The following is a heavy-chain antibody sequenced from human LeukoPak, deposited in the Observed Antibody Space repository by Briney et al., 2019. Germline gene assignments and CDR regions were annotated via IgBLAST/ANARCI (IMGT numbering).Heavy chain of an antibody. CDR2: IYYSGST. D-gene: IGHD6-19*01. V-gene: IGHV4-59*01. Sequence: SETLSLTCTVSGGSISSYYCSWIRQPPGKGLEWIGYIYYSGSTNFNPSLKSRVTISVDTSKNQFSLKLSSVTAADTAVYYCARASSGWPRALFDYWGQGTLVTVSS. J-gene: IGHJ4*02. CDR1: GGSISSYY. CDR3: ARASSGWPRALFDY.